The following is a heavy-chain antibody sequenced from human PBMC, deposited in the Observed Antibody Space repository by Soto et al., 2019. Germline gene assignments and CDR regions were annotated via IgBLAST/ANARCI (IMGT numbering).Heavy chain of an antibody. CDR1: GFTFSSYA. D-gene: IGHD3-16*01. Sequence: GGSLRLSCEVSGFTFSSYAMNWVRQAPGKGLEWVSAISTGGGTTYYADSVKGRFTISRDNSKNTLYLQMNDLRADDTALYYCAKAYASATRHVLDFRGHGTSVTVSS. CDR3: AKAYASATRHVLDF. CDR2: ISTGGGTT. J-gene: IGHJ3*01. V-gene: IGHV3-23*01.